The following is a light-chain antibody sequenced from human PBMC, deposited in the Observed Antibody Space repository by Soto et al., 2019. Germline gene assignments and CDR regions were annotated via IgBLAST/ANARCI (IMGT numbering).Light chain of an antibody. CDR3: SSYTSDSSYV. J-gene: IGLJ1*01. CDR1: TTDIDNYDS. Sequence: LTQPPSVSGSPGQSVTISCTATTTDIDNYDSVSWYQQAPGTAPKLMIYAVSNRPSGVSNRFSASKSGNTASLFISGLQAEDEADYYCSSYTSDSSYVFGSGTKVTVL. V-gene: IGLV2-18*02. CDR2: AVS.